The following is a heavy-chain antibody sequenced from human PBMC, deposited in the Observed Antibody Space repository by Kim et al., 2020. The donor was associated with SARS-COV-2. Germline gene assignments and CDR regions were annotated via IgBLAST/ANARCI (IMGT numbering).Heavy chain of an antibody. CDR1: GDSISRAGFY. Sequence: SQTLSLTCTVSGDSISRAGFYWTWIRQHPGKGLEWIGYIHYTGNTYYNPSLLSRVTVSVDTSKNQFSLEVTSVTVADTAVYYCARGQQPPPIYYFDYWGQ. D-gene: IGHD3-10*01. CDR2: IHYTGNT. J-gene: IGHJ4*02. V-gene: IGHV4-31*03. CDR3: ARGQQPPPIYYFDY.